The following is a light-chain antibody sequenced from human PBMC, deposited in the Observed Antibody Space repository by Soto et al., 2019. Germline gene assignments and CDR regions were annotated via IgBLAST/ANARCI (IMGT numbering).Light chain of an antibody. J-gene: IGKJ2*01. V-gene: IGKV1-5*03. Sequence: DIQMTQSPSTLSASVGDRVTITCRASQSISNWLAWYQQKPGEAPKLLIYKASSLQSGVPSRFSGSGSGTEFTLTISSLQPDDFATYYCQQYNHYPATFGQGTDLEIK. CDR3: QQYNHYPAT. CDR1: QSISNW. CDR2: KAS.